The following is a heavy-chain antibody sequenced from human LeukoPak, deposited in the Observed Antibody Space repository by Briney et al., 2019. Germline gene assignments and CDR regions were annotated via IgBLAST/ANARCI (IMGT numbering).Heavy chain of an antibody. J-gene: IGHJ4*02. CDR1: GGTYSSYA. Sequence: GASVKVSCKASGGTYSSYAINWVRQAPGQGLEWMGGIISDSGTTNYAQNLQGRVTISADESTTTAHVELSSRRSRDTAVYYCATPHKYYDIWRGYCPFDNWGQGTLVTVSS. V-gene: IGHV1-69*13. CDR3: ATPHKYYDIWRGYCPFDN. D-gene: IGHD3-3*01. CDR2: IISDSGTT.